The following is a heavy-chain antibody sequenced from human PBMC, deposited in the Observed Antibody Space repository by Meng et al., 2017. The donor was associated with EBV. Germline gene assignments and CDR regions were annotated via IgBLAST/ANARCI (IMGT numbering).Heavy chain of an antibody. CDR2: IIPIFGTA. J-gene: IGHJ5*02. Sequence: QVKLVQSGAEVKKPGSSVKVSCKASGGTFSSHAISWVRQAPGQGLEWMGGIIPIFGTANYAQKFQGRVTITADESTSTAYMELSSLRSEDTAVYYCARDALGYCSGGSCPYNWFDPWGQGTLVTVSS. D-gene: IGHD2-15*01. CDR3: ARDALGYCSGGSCPYNWFDP. CDR1: GGTFSSHA. V-gene: IGHV1-69*01.